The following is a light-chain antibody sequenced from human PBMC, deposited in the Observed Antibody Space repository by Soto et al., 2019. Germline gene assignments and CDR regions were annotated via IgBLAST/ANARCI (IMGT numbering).Light chain of an antibody. CDR1: QSISTW. CDR3: QQYNTYPLT. Sequence: DIQMTQSPSTLSASVGDRVTITCRASQSISTWLAWYQQKPGKAPKLLIYKASSLESGVPSRFSGSGSGTEFTLTISSLQPDDFATYYGQQYNTYPLTVGGGTTVEIK. V-gene: IGKV1-5*03. J-gene: IGKJ4*01. CDR2: KAS.